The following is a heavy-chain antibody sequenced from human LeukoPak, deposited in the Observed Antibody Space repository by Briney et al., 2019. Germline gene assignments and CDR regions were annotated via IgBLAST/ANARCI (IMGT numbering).Heavy chain of an antibody. Sequence: GGSLRLSCAASGFTFSNYEMNWVRQAPGKGLEWVSYISSSGGSVYYADSVKGRFTISRDNGKNSLYLQMSSLRAEDTAVYYCGRVGYDILTGYRLGFDPWGQGTLVTVSS. D-gene: IGHD3-9*01. V-gene: IGHV3-48*03. J-gene: IGHJ5*02. CDR1: GFTFSNYE. CDR3: GRVGYDILTGYRLGFDP. CDR2: ISSSGGSV.